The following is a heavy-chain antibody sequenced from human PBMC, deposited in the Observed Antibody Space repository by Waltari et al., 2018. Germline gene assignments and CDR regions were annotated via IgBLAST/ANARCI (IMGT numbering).Heavy chain of an antibody. Sequence: EVQLLESAGGLVQPGAALRLSCAASGFSFMGFAMPWVRQAPGEGLECVASISGSGATPFYADSVKGRFTIVRDNSRDTVYLQMNSLRVDDSAVYYCAKGSRGYTNYFFDSWGQGTLVSVSS. D-gene: IGHD3-16*02. J-gene: IGHJ4*02. V-gene: IGHV3-23*01. CDR2: ISGSGATP. CDR3: AKGSRGYTNYFFDS. CDR1: GFSFMGFA.